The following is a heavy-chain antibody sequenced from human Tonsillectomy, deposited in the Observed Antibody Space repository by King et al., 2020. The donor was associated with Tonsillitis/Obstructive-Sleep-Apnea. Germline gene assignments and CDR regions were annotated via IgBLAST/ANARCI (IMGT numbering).Heavy chain of an antibody. CDR2: IKKNGREK. CDR1: GFTFSSYW. Sequence: QLVQSGGGLVQPGGSLRLSCAASGFTFSSYWMSWVRQAPGKGLEWVANIKKNGREKSYVDAVKGRFTISRDNAKTSLYLQMNTLRAADTALYSCARSRTGRKIDAFDIWGQGTMVTVSS. D-gene: IGHD7-27*01. V-gene: IGHV3-7*03. J-gene: IGHJ3*02. CDR3: ARSRTGRKIDAFDI.